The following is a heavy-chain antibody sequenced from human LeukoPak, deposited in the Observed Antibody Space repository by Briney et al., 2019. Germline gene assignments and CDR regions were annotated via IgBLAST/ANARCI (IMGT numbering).Heavy chain of an antibody. CDR3: ARDQGGIVVVVAATPVNAFGI. CDR1: GYTFTGYY. V-gene: IGHV1-2*02. Sequence: ASVKVSCKASGYTFTGYYMHWVRQAPGQGLEWMGWINPNSGGTNYAQKFQGRVTMTRDTSTSTAYMELSRLRSDDTAVYYCARDQGGIVVVVAATPVNAFGIWGQGTMVTVSS. J-gene: IGHJ3*02. CDR2: INPNSGGT. D-gene: IGHD2-15*01.